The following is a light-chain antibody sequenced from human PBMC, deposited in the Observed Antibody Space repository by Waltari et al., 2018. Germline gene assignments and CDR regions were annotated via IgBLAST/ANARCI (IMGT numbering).Light chain of an antibody. Sequence: DVQMTQSPSSLSASVGDRVTITSQASQDISNYLNWYQQKPGKAPNLLIYATSNLESGVPSRFSGSGSGTLFTFTISSLQPEDIATYYCQQYDSLPLTFGPGTTVDV. CDR3: QQYDSLPLT. CDR1: QDISNY. V-gene: IGKV1-33*01. CDR2: ATS. J-gene: IGKJ3*01.